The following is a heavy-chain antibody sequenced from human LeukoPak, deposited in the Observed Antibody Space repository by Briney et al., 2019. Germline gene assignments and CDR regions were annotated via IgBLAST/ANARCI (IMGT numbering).Heavy chain of an antibody. Sequence: PSETLSLTCTVSGGSVSNYYWSWVRQPAGKGLELIGRIYASGTTRYNPSLQSRVTMSVDMSKNQFSLTLTSVTAADTAVYFCARGMAEAYDYNWFDPWGQGILVTVSS. CDR2: IYASGTT. D-gene: IGHD5-12*01. CDR1: GGSVSNYY. J-gene: IGHJ5*02. V-gene: IGHV4-4*07. CDR3: ARGMAEAYDYNWFDP.